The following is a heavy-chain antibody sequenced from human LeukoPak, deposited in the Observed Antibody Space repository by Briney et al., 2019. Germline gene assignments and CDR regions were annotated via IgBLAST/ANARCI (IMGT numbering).Heavy chain of an antibody. J-gene: IGHJ4*02. CDR3: ATELLWFGELFRDFEY. CDR1: GFTFSSYS. Sequence: PGGSLRLSCAASGFTFSSYSMNWVRQAPGKGLEWVSYISSSSSTIYYADSVKGRFTISRDNAKNSLYLQMNSLRAEDTAVYYCATELLWFGELFRDFEYWGQGTLVTVSS. D-gene: IGHD3-10*01. V-gene: IGHV3-48*01. CDR2: ISSSSSTI.